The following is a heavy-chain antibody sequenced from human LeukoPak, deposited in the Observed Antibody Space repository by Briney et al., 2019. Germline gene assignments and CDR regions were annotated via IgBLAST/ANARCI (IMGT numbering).Heavy chain of an antibody. D-gene: IGHD6-19*01. V-gene: IGHV1-46*01. J-gene: IGHJ5*02. CDR1: GYTFTSYY. CDR3: ARAQAWDSSDPNWFDP. Sequence: ASVKVSCKASGYTFTSYYMHWVRQAPGQGLEWMGLINPSGGSTSYAQKFQGRVTMTRDTSTSTVYMELSSLRSEDTAVYYCARAQAWDSSDPNWFDPWGQGTLVTVPS. CDR2: INPSGGST.